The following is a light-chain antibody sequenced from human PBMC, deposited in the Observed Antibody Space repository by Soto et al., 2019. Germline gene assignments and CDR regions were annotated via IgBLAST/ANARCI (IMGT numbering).Light chain of an antibody. CDR3: SSYTSTNTYV. J-gene: IGLJ1*01. Sequence: QSALTQPASVSGSPGQSITISCTGTSSDVGGYKYVTWYQQNPGKAPKVLIYEVSNRFSGVSNPFSGSKSGNTASLTISGLQAEDEADYFCSSYTSTNTYVFGSGTKVTVL. CDR2: EVS. V-gene: IGLV2-14*01. CDR1: SSDVGGYKY.